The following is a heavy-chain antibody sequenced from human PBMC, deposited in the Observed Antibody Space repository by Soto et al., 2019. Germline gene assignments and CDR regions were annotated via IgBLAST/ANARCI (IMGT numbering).Heavy chain of an antibody. CDR1: GFIVSSSH. V-gene: IGHV3-53*01. D-gene: IGHD1-1*01. CDR2: LYNHGKT. J-gene: IGHJ4*02. CDR3: ARLTEAERH. Sequence: PGGSLRLSCVVSGFIVSSSHMIWVRQAPGKGLEGVSILYNHGKTNYVDSVKGRSTITRDNSKNTVYLQMNSLRVEDTAVYYCARLTEAERHWGQGALVTVSS.